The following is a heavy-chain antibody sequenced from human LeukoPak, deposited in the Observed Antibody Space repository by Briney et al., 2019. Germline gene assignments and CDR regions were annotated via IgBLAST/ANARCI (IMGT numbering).Heavy chain of an antibody. D-gene: IGHD4-17*01. CDR3: ARKGPLRDSIPFMDV. Sequence: SETLSLTCAVYGGSFSGFFWSWIRQPPGKGLEWIGEIDHSGNTNYNPSLRSRVTISVDTSKNQFSLKVNSLTAADAAVYYCARKGPLRDSIPFMDVWGEGTTVTVSS. CDR1: GGSFSGFF. CDR2: IDHSGNT. J-gene: IGHJ6*03. V-gene: IGHV4-34*01.